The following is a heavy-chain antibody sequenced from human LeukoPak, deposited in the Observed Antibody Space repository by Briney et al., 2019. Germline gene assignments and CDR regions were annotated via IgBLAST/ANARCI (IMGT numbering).Heavy chain of an antibody. V-gene: IGHV3-21*01. CDR2: ITSSSSYI. CDR1: GFTFSTYN. D-gene: IGHD3-22*01. Sequence: PGGSLRLSCAASGFTFSTYNMNWVRHAPGKGLEWISSITSSSSYIYYADSVKGRFTISRDNAKNSLYLQMNSLRAEDTAVYYCASNYYDSSGISRWGQGTLVTVSS. CDR3: ASNYYDSSGISR. J-gene: IGHJ4*02.